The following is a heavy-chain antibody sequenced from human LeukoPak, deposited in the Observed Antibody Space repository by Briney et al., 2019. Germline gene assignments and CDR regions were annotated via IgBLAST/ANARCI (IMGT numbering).Heavy chain of an antibody. V-gene: IGHV4-59*08. CDR3: ARAIGSGWEGGYYFDY. J-gene: IGHJ4*02. D-gene: IGHD6-19*01. Sequence: PSETLSLTCTVSGGSISSYYWSWIRQPPGKGLEWIGYIYYSGSTNYNPSLKSRVTISVDTSKNQFSLKLGSVTAADTAVYYCARAIGSGWEGGYYFDYWGQGTLVTVSS. CDR2: IYYSGST. CDR1: GGSISSYY.